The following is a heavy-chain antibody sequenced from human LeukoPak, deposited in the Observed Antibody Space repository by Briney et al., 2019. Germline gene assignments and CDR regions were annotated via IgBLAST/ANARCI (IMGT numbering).Heavy chain of an antibody. Sequence: GGSLRLSCAASGFTFSSYSMNWVRQAPGKGLEWVSSISSSSYIYYADSVKGRFTISRDNAKNSLYLQMNSLRAEDTAVYYCARVRRLSRWVYYYGMDVWGQGTTVTVSS. CDR1: GFTFSSYS. D-gene: IGHD4-23*01. V-gene: IGHV3-21*01. CDR3: ARVRRLSRWVYYYGMDV. CDR2: ISSSSYI. J-gene: IGHJ6*02.